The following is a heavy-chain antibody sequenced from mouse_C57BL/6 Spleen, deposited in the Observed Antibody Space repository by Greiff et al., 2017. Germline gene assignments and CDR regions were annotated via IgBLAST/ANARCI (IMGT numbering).Heavy chain of an antibody. D-gene: IGHD1-1*01. V-gene: IGHV14-2*01. CDR2: IDPEDGEN. Sequence: VQLQQSGAELVKPGASVKLSCTASGFNIKDYYMHWVKQRTEQGLEWIGRIDPEDGENKSAPKIQGKATITADTSANTASLQLSSLTSEDTAVYYCALITTVVAGDYWGQGTTLTVAS. CDR3: ALITTVVAGDY. J-gene: IGHJ2*01. CDR1: GFNIKDYY.